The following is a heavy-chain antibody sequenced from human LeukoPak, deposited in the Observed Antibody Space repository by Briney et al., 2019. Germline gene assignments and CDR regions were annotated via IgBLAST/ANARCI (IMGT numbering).Heavy chain of an antibody. V-gene: IGHV3-48*02. CDR2: ITASGTAM. CDR1: GFTFSSYS. D-gene: IGHD1-26*01. J-gene: IGHJ4*02. CDR3: ASSGSYRFDY. Sequence: GGSLRLSCAASGFTFSSYSMNWVRQAPGKGLEWVSHITASGTAMFYADSVKGRFTISRDNAKNSLHLQMNSLRDEDTAVYYCASSGSYRFDYWGQGTLVTVSS.